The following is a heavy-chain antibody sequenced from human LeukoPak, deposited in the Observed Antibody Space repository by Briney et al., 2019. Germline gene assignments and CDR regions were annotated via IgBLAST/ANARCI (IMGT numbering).Heavy chain of an antibody. Sequence: GGSLRLSCAASGFTFSSYGMSWVRQAPGKGLVWVSRISPDGTYTTYADSVKGRFTISRDNAKNTLYLQMNSLRAEDTAVYYCAREGATPSFDYWGQGTLVTVSS. CDR3: AREGATPSFDY. D-gene: IGHD1-26*01. CDR2: ISPDGTYT. CDR1: GFTFSSYG. V-gene: IGHV3-74*01. J-gene: IGHJ4*02.